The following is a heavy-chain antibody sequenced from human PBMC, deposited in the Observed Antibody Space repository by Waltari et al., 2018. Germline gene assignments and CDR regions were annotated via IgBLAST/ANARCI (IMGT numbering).Heavy chain of an antibody. CDR1: GFTVGNNY. D-gene: IGHD1-26*01. V-gene: IGHV3-66*01. CDR2: IYSGGDA. CDR3: ARPSSGSHNY. Sequence: DVQLVESGGGLVQPGGSLRLSCAASGFTVGNNYMSWVRQPPGKGLEWVSVIYSGGDAFYADSVKGRFTISRDNSKNTLYLQMNSLRAEDTAVYHCARPSSGSHNYWGRGTLVTVSS. J-gene: IGHJ4*02.